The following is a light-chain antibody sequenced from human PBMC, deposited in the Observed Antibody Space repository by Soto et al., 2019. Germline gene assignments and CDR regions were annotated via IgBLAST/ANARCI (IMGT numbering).Light chain of an antibody. CDR3: QQTYGWPQLT. CDR1: ESVGTN. Sequence: DIQMTQSPSSLSASAGDRVTISCRASESVGTNLAWFQQKPGQAPKLLISGASTWDTGVSDRFRGSGSGTEFTLTIATLQSEDSATYYCQQTYGWPQLTFGQGTKVEI. V-gene: IGKV1-39*01. CDR2: GAS. J-gene: IGKJ1*01.